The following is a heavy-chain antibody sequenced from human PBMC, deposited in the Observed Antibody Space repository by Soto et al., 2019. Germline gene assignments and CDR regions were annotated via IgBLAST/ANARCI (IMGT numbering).Heavy chain of an antibody. Sequence: ASVKVSCKASGYTFTSYAMNWVRQAPGQRLEWMGWINAGNGNTKYSQKFQGRVTITRDTSASTAYMELNSLRSDDTAVYYCARESSGSYYFDYWGQGTLVTVSS. J-gene: IGHJ4*02. CDR3: ARESSGSYYFDY. V-gene: IGHV1-3*01. CDR1: GYTFTSYA. CDR2: INAGNGNT. D-gene: IGHD1-26*01.